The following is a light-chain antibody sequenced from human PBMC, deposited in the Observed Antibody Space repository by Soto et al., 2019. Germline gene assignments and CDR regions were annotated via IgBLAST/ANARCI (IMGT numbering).Light chain of an antibody. Sequence: QSALTQPAPVSASPGQSITISCTGTSSDIGTYNFVSWYQQHPGKAPKLMIFEVSNRPSWVSNRFSGSKSGNTASLTVSALQAEDEADYYCSSYTRSNTGVFGGGTKVTVL. CDR2: EVS. CDR3: SSYTRSNTGV. V-gene: IGLV2-14*01. CDR1: SSDIGTYNF. J-gene: IGLJ3*02.